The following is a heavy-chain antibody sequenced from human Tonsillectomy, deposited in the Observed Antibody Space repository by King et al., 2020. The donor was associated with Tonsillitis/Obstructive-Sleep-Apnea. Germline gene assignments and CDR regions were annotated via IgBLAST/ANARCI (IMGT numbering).Heavy chain of an antibody. J-gene: IGHJ6*04. Sequence: VQLVESGGGLVQPGGSLRLSCAASGFTVSSNYMSWVRQAPGKGLEWVSVIYSGGSTFYADSVKGRFTISRDKSKNTLYLQMNSLRAEDTAVYYCAGEGDNYGSGLDVWGKGTTVTVSS. V-gene: IGHV3-66*01. D-gene: IGHD3-10*01. CDR3: AGEGDNYGSGLDV. CDR2: IYSGGST. CDR1: GFTVSSNY.